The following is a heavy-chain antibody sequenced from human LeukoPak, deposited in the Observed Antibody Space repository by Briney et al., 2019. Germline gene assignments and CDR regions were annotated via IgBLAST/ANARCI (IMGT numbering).Heavy chain of an antibody. D-gene: IGHD1-26*01. Sequence: ASETLSLTCTVSGGSISSSSYYWGWIRQPPGKGLEWIGSIYYSGSTYYNPSLKSRVTISVDSSKNQFSLKLSSVTAADTAVYYCARDIGSYSHDYWGQGTLVTVSS. J-gene: IGHJ4*02. V-gene: IGHV4-39*07. CDR1: GGSISSSSYY. CDR3: ARDIGSYSHDY. CDR2: IYYSGST.